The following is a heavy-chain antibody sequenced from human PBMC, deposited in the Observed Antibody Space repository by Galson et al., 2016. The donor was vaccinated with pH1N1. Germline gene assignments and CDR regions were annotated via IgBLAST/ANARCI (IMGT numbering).Heavy chain of an antibody. CDR3: IRDLGRFREF. V-gene: IGHV1-46*03. CDR1: GYIFTSDY. Sequence: SVKVSCKASGYIFTSDYFHWVRQAPGQGLEWMGVIDPSNGGTTFAQKLQGLVTMTRDTSTSTVYMELRGLKSEDTAVYYCIRDLGRFREFWGQGTLVTVSS. J-gene: IGHJ4*02. D-gene: IGHD7-27*01. CDR2: IDPSNGGT.